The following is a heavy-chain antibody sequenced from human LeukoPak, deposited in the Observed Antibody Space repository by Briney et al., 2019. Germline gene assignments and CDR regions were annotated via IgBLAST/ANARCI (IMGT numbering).Heavy chain of an antibody. Sequence: PSETLSLTCAVYGGSFSGYYWSWIRQPPGKGLEWIGEINHIESTNYNPSLKSRVTISVDTSKNQFSLKLSSVTAADTAVYYCARGPNRRFNWFDPWGQGTLVIVSS. V-gene: IGHV4-34*01. J-gene: IGHJ5*02. D-gene: IGHD2-8*01. CDR1: GGSFSGYY. CDR3: ARGPNRRFNWFDP. CDR2: INHIEST.